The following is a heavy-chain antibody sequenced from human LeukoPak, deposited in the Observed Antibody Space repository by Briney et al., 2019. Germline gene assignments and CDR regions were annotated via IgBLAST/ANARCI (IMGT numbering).Heavy chain of an antibody. CDR1: GYTFTGYY. CDR2: INPNSGGT. V-gene: IGHV1-2*02. CDR3: ARQETAAEGYQLLTEIPTGDFDP. D-gene: IGHD2-2*01. J-gene: IGHJ5*02. Sequence: ASVKVSCKASGYTFTGYYMHWVRQAPGQGLEWMGWINPNSGGTIYAQKFQGRVTMTRDTSVSTAYMELSRLRSDDTAVYYCARQETAAEGYQLLTEIPTGDFDPWGQGTLVTVSS.